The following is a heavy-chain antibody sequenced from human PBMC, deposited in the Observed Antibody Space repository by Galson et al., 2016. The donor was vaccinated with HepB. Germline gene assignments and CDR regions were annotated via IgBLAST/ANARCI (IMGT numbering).Heavy chain of an antibody. D-gene: IGHD2-2*01. V-gene: IGHV3-48*02. Sequence: SLRLSCAASGFIFSHYNMNWVRQAPGKGLEWLSYISSNGETKYYADSVKGRFTISRDKAKSSLFLQMDSLRHEETAVYYCARERGPAYFFDYWGQGALVTVSS. CDR2: ISSNGETK. CDR1: GFIFSHYN. J-gene: IGHJ4*02. CDR3: ARERGPAYFFDY.